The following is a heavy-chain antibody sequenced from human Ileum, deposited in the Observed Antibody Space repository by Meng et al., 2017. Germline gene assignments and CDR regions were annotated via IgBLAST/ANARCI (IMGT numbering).Heavy chain of an antibody. D-gene: IGHD2/OR15-2a*01. J-gene: IGHJ3*01. CDR1: GFRVSNYL. Sequence: GESLKISCAASGFRVSNYLMAWVRQSPERGLEWVSVILGDGVTYYGDAVKGRFTILRDSSKNVVYLHMNNLRAEDTAVYYCVRDHTDKEDFYYFDSFDVWGQGTLVTVSS. CDR2: ILGDGVT. V-gene: IGHV3-53*01. CDR3: VRDHTDKEDFYYFDSFDV.